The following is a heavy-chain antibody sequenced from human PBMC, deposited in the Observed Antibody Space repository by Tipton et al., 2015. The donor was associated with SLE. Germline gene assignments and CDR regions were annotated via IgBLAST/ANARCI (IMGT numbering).Heavy chain of an antibody. J-gene: IGHJ4*02. D-gene: IGHD3-16*01. V-gene: IGHV4-34*01. Sequence: TLSLTCAVYGGSFSDSFWSWIRQPPGKGLEWIGEINHSGTTNYNPSLKSRVTISVDTSKNQFSLKLSSVTAADTAVYYCARREGGYYFDYWGQGSLVTVSS. CDR1: GGSFSDSF. CDR2: INHSGTT. CDR3: ARREGGYYFDY.